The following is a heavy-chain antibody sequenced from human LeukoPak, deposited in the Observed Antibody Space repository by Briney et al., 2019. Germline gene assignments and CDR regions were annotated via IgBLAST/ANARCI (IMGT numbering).Heavy chain of an antibody. CDR2: ISICRYII. D-gene: IGHD2-8*02. CDR1: GFTFSNYD. Sequence: GGTLTLSCSASGFTFSNYDMNWIRKPPGKGLERISYISICRYIIYYADSVKGRFTIFTVNAKKSLYLQMHTLIAEATAAYYFSRVGGMRSCSDGLCYTPHYFDLWGQETLVTVSS. J-gene: IGHJ4*02. V-gene: IGHV3-48*03. CDR3: SRVGGMRSCSDGLCYTPHYFDL.